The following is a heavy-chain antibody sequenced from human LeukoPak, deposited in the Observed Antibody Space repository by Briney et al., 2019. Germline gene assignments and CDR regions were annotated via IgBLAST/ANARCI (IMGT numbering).Heavy chain of an antibody. Sequence: PGRSLRLSCAASGFTFSSYAMHWVRQAPGKGLEWVAVMSYDGSNKYYADSVKGRFTISRDNSKNTLYLQMNSLRAEDTAVYYCAGDRQSGSSPPPNGMDVWGQGTTVTVSS. V-gene: IGHV3-30-3*01. CDR2: MSYDGSNK. CDR3: AGDRQSGSSPPPNGMDV. CDR1: GFTFSSYA. J-gene: IGHJ6*02. D-gene: IGHD3-3*01.